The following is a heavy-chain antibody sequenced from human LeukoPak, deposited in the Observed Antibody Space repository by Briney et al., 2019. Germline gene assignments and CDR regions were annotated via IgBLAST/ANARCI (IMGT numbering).Heavy chain of an antibody. CDR3: ARGGEYYYSPTLFDY. Sequence: SQTLSLTCSVSGDSISRGGDYWTWIRQHPEKGLEWLGYISGSGSTYYSPSLRSRVTVSADTSKNQFSLKLTSVTAADTAVYYCARGGEYYYSPTLFDYWGQGTLVTVSS. V-gene: IGHV4-31*03. D-gene: IGHD3-22*01. CDR1: GDSISRGGDY. J-gene: IGHJ4*02. CDR2: ISGSGST.